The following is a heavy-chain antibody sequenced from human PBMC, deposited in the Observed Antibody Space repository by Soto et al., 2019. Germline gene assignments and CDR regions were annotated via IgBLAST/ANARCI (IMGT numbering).Heavy chain of an antibody. CDR1: GFTFSNLG. Sequence: GGSLRLPCAASGFTFSNLGMSWVRQTQGKGLEWVSAISGSGGGKYYADSVKGRFTIFRDNAKSSLFLQMNSLRAEDTAVYYCARDTSITTSRPSGSLFAKYVQSVVPYMDYWGQGTLVTVSS. D-gene: IGHD5-12*01. J-gene: IGHJ4*02. CDR3: ARDTSITTSRPSGSLFAKYVQSVVPYMDY. V-gene: IGHV3-23*01. CDR2: ISGSGGGK.